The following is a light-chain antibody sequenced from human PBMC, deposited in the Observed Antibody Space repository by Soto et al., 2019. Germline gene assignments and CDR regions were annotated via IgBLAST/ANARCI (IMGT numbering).Light chain of an antibody. CDR2: EVT. J-gene: IGLJ1*01. CDR3: SSHTSSNTRV. CDR1: SSDVGGYNY. V-gene: IGLV2-14*01. Sequence: QSALTQPASGSGSPGQSITISCTGTSSDVGGYNYVSWYQQHPGKAPKLIIYEVTNRPSGISYRFSGSKSGNTASLTISGLQAEDEADYYCSSHTSSNTRVFGTGTKLTVL.